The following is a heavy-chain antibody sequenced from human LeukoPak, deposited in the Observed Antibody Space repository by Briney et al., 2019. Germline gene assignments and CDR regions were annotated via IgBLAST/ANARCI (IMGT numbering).Heavy chain of an antibody. J-gene: IGHJ4*02. CDR1: GFTFSSYW. V-gene: IGHV3-74*01. Sequence: TGGSLRLSCAASGFTFSSYWMHWVRQAPGKGLVWVSRSNSDGSSTSYADSVKGRFTISRDNAEKTLYLQMTSLRAEDTAVYYCARAGDYVSFDYWGQGTLVTVSS. CDR3: ARAGDYVSFDY. D-gene: IGHD4-17*01. CDR2: SNSDGSST.